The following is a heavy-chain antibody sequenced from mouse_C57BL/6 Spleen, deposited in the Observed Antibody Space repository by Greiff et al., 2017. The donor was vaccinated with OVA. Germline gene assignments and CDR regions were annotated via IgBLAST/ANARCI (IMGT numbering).Heavy chain of an antibody. CDR2: IDPENGDT. D-gene: IGHD2-2*01. V-gene: IGHV14-4*01. CDR3: TTSLWLRRGYYFDY. J-gene: IGHJ2*01. Sequence: VQLQQSGAELVRPGASVKLSCTASGFNIKDDYMHWVKQRPEQGLEWIGWIDPENGDTEYASKFQGKATITADTSSNTAYLQLSSLTSEDTAVYYCTTSLWLRRGYYFDYWGQGTTLTVSS. CDR1: GFNIKDDY.